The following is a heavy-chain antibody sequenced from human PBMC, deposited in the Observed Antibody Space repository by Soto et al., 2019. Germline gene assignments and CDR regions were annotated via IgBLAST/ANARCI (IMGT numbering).Heavy chain of an antibody. CDR2: IIPIFGTA. Sequence: QVQLVQSGAEVKKPGSSVKVSCKASGGTFSSYAISWVRQAPGQGLEWMGGIIPIFGTANYAQKFQGRVTITAAESTSTAYMELSSLRSEDTAVYYCARGRLSSYYYDSSGYPYYFDYWGQGTLVTVSS. V-gene: IGHV1-69*01. CDR3: ARGRLSSYYYDSSGYPYYFDY. J-gene: IGHJ4*02. CDR1: GGTFSSYA. D-gene: IGHD3-22*01.